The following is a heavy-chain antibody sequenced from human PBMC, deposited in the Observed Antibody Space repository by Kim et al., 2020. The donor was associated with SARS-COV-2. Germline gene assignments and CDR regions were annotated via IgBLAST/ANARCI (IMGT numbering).Heavy chain of an antibody. D-gene: IGHD3-10*01. J-gene: IGHJ6*04. CDR2: IWFDRSER. Sequence: GGSLRLSCEVSGFRFRDHAMHWVRQAPGKGLEWMAVIWFDRSERYYTDSMRGRLTITRDNSKNTLHLEMSSLSAEDTAVYYCARALVGEDVWENHLYLDVWGKGTTVTVSS. CDR3: ARALVGEDVWENHLYLDV. V-gene: IGHV3-33*01. CDR1: GFRFRDHA.